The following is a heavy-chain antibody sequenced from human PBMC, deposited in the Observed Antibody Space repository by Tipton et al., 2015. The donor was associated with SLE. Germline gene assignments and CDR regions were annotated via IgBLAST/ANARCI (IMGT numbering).Heavy chain of an antibody. D-gene: IGHD3-3*01. Sequence: TLSLTCTVSGGSISSYYWSWIRQPPGKGLEWIGDASYSGRPNFNPSLKSRVTISVDTSKNQFSLKLSSVTAADTAVYYCARGGSKHYDFWGRQMGPHAFDIWGQETKVTVSS. CDR1: GGSISSYY. CDR2: ASYSGRP. V-gene: IGHV4-59*12. J-gene: IGHJ3*02. CDR3: ARGGSKHYDFWGRQMGPHAFDI.